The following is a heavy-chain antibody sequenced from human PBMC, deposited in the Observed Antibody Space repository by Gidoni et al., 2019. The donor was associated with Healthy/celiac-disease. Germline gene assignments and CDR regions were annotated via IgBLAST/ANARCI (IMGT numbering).Heavy chain of an antibody. V-gene: IGHV3-33*01. CDR1: GFTFSSYG. CDR3: ARDRYSSGWYNDY. CDR2: IWYDGSNK. J-gene: IGHJ4*02. D-gene: IGHD6-19*01. Sequence: QVQRVAAGGGVVQPGGCLRPACAASGFTFSSYGMHWVRQAPGKGLEWVAVIWYDGSNKYYADSVKGRFNISRDNSKNTLYLQMNSLRAEDTAVYYCARDRYSSGWYNDYWGQGTLVTVSS.